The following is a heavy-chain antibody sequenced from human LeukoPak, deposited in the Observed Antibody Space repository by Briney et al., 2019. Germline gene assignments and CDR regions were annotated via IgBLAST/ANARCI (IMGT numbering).Heavy chain of an antibody. CDR2: IKQDGSEK. D-gene: IGHD2-2*01. CDR1: GFTFSSYW. Sequence: GSLRLSCAASGFTFSSYWMSWVRQAPGKGLEWVANIKQDGSEKYYVDSVKGRFTISRDNAKNSLYLQMNSLRAEDTAVYYCARVDVVVPAAFDYWGQGTLVTVSS. V-gene: IGHV3-7*01. J-gene: IGHJ4*02. CDR3: ARVDVVVPAAFDY.